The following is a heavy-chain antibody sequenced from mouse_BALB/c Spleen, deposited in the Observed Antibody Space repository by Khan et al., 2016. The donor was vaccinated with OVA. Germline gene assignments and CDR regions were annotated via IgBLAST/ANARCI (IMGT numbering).Heavy chain of an antibody. V-gene: IGHV1-20*02. CDR1: GYSFTGYF. Sequence: EVELVESGPELVKPGASVKISCKASGYSFTGYFMNWVIQSHGKSLEWIGRINPHIGETLYNQNFKGKATLTVDESSSTVHLELRSLASEDYAVSYWARKNGSGFEYWGQGTTLTVSS. CDR3: ARKNGSGFEY. J-gene: IGHJ2*01. D-gene: IGHD1-1*01. CDR2: INPHIGET.